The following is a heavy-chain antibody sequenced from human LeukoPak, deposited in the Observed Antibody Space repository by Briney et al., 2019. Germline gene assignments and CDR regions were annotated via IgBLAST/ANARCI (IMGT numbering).Heavy chain of an antibody. V-gene: IGHV4-34*01. CDR2: INHSGST. CDR1: GGSFSGYY. Sequence: SETLTLTCAVYGGSFSGYYWSWIRQPPGKGLEWIGEINHSGSTNYNPSLKSRVTISVDTSKNQFSLKLSSVTAADTAVYYCARGPYYYYYMDVWGKGTTVTVSS. CDR3: ARGPYYYYYMDV. J-gene: IGHJ6*03.